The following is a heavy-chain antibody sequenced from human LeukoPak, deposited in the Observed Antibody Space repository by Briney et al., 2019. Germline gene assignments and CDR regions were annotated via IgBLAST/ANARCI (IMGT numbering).Heavy chain of an antibody. CDR3: ANADRFCSGSCHVPDAFDF. Sequence: SQTLSLTCTVSGASTSSGDYYWTWIRQPPGKGLEWIGYIYDNGRTDFNPSLKSRVTISVDRSKNQFSLKLSSVTAADTAVYYCANADRFCSGSCHVPDAFDFWGQGTLVTVSS. CDR2: IYDNGRT. J-gene: IGHJ3*01. V-gene: IGHV4-30-2*01. D-gene: IGHD2-15*01. CDR1: GASTSSGDYY.